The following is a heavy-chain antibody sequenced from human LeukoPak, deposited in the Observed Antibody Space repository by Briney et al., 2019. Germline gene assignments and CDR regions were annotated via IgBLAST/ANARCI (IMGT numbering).Heavy chain of an antibody. CDR3: ARSYSGYYLLFLFDY. D-gene: IGHD3-22*01. J-gene: IGHJ4*02. V-gene: IGHV3-30-3*01. CDR2: ISYDGSNK. CDR1: GFTFSSYA. Sequence: GGSLRLSCAASGFTFSSYAMHWVRQAPGKGLEWVAVISYDGSNKYYADSVKGRFIISRDNSKNTLYLQMNSLRAEDTAVYYCARSYSGYYLLFLFDYWGQGTLVTVSS.